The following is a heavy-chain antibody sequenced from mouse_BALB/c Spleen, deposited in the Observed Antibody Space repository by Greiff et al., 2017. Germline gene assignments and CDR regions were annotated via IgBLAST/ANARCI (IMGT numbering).Heavy chain of an antibody. J-gene: IGHJ3*01. CDR2: IYPGSGNT. D-gene: IGHD3-1*01. CDR3: ARDNSSGYALFAY. CDR1: GYAFTNYW. Sequence: VQLQESGAELVRPGTSVKISCKASGYAFTNYWLGWVKQRPGHGLEWIGDIYPGSGNTYYNEKFTGKATLTADKSSSTAYMQLSSLTSEDSAVYFCARDNSSGYALFAYWGQGTLVTVSA. V-gene: IGHV1-63*01.